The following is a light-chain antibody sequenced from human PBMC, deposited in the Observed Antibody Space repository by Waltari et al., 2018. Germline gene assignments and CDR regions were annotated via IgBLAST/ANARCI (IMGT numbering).Light chain of an antibody. J-gene: IGLJ3*02. CDR3: AAWADSLNGWV. Sequence: QSVLTQPPSASGTPGQRVTISCSGSSSNIGSNTVNWYQQLPGTSPKLLIYSNNQRPSGAPDRFAGSKSGASASLAISGLQSEDEADYYCAAWADSLNGWVFGGGTKLTVL. CDR2: SNN. CDR1: SSNIGSNT. V-gene: IGLV1-44*01.